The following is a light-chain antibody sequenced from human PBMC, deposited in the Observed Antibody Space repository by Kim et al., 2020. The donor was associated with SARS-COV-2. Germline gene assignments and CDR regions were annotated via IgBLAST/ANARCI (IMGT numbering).Light chain of an antibody. CDR3: SSYRSTNTYV. CDR1: SSDVGGYNY. Sequence: GQSITISCTGTSSDVGGYNYVSWYQQHPGKAPKLMIYDVSNRPSGVSNRFSGSKSGNTASLTISGLQAEDEADYYCSSYRSTNTYVFGTGTKVTVL. V-gene: IGLV2-14*03. CDR2: DVS. J-gene: IGLJ1*01.